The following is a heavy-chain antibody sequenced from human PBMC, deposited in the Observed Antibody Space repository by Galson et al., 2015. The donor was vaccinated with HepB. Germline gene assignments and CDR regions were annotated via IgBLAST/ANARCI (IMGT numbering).Heavy chain of an antibody. CDR3: ARKLVTTNYYYGMDV. Sequence: VQRQELGPGLVQPSQTLSLPCTVSGGPVSSGSYYWSWLRQPPGKGLGWIGESNHSGSTNYNPSLTGRVTISVDTSKNQFSLKLSSVTAADTAVYYCARKLVTTNYYYGMDVWVQGTTFTVSS. CDR1: GGPVSSGSYY. CDR2: SNHSGST. J-gene: IGHJ6*02. D-gene: IGHD4-11*01. V-gene: IGHV4-61*01.